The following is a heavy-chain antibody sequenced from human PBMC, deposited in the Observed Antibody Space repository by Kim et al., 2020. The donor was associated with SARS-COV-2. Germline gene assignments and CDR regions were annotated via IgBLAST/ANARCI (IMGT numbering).Heavy chain of an antibody. Sequence: GGSLRLSCAASGFVFSNHKISWVRQAPGKGLEWVANIKQDGSQEYYVAAVKGRFTVSGDNAKNTVYLQMSSLRAEDTATYYCARDACIDSNNCFGSYDPWGQGTLVTVSS. J-gene: IGHJ5*02. D-gene: IGHD1-20*01. CDR1: GFVFSNHK. V-gene: IGHV3-7*03. CDR3: ARDACIDSNNCFGSYDP. CDR2: IKQDGSQE.